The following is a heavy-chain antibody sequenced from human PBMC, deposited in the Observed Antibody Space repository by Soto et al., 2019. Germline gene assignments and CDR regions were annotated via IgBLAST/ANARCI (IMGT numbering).Heavy chain of an antibody. V-gene: IGHV4-34*01. D-gene: IGHD1-26*01. J-gene: IGHJ4*02. Sequence: QVQLQQSGAGLLKPSETLSLTCDVYGGSFSGYIWTWIRQTPGKGLQWIGQINHSGSANYNPSLQGRVTISVHTSNSQFSLELSFVTAAETAVYYCARGLITGSQYSGGWYYFDSWGQGTQVTVSS. CDR3: ARGLITGSQYSGGWYYFDS. CDR1: GGSFSGYI. CDR2: INHSGSA.